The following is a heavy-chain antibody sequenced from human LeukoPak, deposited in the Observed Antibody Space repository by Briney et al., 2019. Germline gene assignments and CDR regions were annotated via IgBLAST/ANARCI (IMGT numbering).Heavy chain of an antibody. V-gene: IGHV4-4*07. J-gene: IGHJ5*02. CDR2: IYTSRST. D-gene: IGHD3-10*01. Sequence: SETLSLTCSVSGGSISSHYWSWIRQPAGKGLEWIGHIYTSRSTNYNPSLKSRVTMSVDTSKRQFSLKLTSVTAADTAVYYCVRGRVYGSGNNWFDPWGQGTLVTVSS. CDR1: GGSISSHY. CDR3: VRGRVYGSGNNWFDP.